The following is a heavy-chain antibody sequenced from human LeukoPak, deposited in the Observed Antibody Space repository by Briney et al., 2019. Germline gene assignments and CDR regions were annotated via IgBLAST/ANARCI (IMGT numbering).Heavy chain of an antibody. CDR3: ARTSGYDFGTDFDY. CDR2: INPDSGGT. CDR1: GYPFTVYY. J-gene: IGHJ4*02. Sequence: ASVKVSFKASGYPFTVYYLHWVRQGPGQGLEWMGWINPDSGGTDYEQKFQGRVTMTRDTSISTAYMELSRLRSDDTAVYYCARTSGYDFGTDFDYWGQGTLVTVSS. D-gene: IGHD5-12*01. V-gene: IGHV1-2*02.